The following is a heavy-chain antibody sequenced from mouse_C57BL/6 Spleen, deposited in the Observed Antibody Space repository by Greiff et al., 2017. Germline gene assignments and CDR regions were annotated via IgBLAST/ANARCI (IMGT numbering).Heavy chain of an antibody. V-gene: IGHV1-19*01. D-gene: IGHD4-1*01. CDR2: INPYNGGT. Sequence: EVQLQQSGPVLVKPGASVKMSCKASGYTFTDYYMNWVKQSHGKSLEWIGVINPYNGGTSYNQKFKGKATLTVDKSSSTAYMELNRLTSEDSAVYYCAREGGLGHAMDYWGQGTSVTVSS. CDR3: AREGGLGHAMDY. CDR1: GYTFTDYY. J-gene: IGHJ4*01.